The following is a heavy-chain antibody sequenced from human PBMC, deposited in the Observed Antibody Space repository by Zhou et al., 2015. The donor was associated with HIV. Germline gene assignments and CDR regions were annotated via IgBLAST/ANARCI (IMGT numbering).Heavy chain of an antibody. D-gene: IGHD4-17*01. CDR1: GGTFSSYA. CDR3: ADRGPTTGMGIYYGMDV. CDR2: IIPIFGTA. J-gene: IGHJ6*02. V-gene: IGHV1-69*01. Sequence: QVQLVQSGAEVKKPGSSVKVSCKASGGTFSSYAISWVRQAPGQGLEWMGGIIPIFGTANYAQKFQGRVTITADESTSTAYMELSSLRSEDTAVYYCADRGPTTGMGIYYGMDVWGQGDHGSPSP.